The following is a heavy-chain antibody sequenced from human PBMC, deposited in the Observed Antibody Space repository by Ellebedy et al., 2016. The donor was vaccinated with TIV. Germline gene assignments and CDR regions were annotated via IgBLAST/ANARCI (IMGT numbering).Heavy chain of an antibody. V-gene: IGHV4-59*08. Sequence: MPSETLSLTCTVSGASLSSYSWAWIRQSPGMGLDYIGYFSYTGGTNYSPSLNSRVSISVDTSKKQFSLKLSSVTDAETAVYYCAGRNVRSGPAFDYWGQGTLVTVSS. CDR3: AGRNVRSGPAFDY. J-gene: IGHJ4*02. CDR2: FSYTGGT. CDR1: GASLSSYS. D-gene: IGHD3-10*01.